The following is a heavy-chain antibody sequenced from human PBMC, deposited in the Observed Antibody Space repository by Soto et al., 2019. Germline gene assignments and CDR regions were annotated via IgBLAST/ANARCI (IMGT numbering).Heavy chain of an antibody. Sequence: PSETLSLTCTVSGVSISSGYYYWRWIRQPPGKGLEWIGYIYYSGSTYYNASLKSRVIISVDTSKNQFSLKLSSVTAAVTAVYYCARADTYPRFDPWGQGTLVTVSS. CDR2: IYYSGST. CDR3: ARADTYPRFDP. CDR1: GVSISSGYYY. D-gene: IGHD2-2*01. J-gene: IGHJ5*02. V-gene: IGHV4-30-4*01.